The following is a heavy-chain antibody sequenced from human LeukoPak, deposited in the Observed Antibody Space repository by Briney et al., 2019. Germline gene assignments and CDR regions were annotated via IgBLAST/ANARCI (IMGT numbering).Heavy chain of an antibody. V-gene: IGHV1-18*01. CDR2: ISTYNANT. CDR1: GYSFINSG. Sequence: ASVKVSCKASGYSFINSGISWVRQAPGQGLESMGWISTYNANTKYAQNLQGRVTMTTDTSTSTAYMELRGLRSDDTAVYYCARDHNWNPLVYWGQGTLVTVSS. D-gene: IGHD1-20*01. J-gene: IGHJ4*02. CDR3: ARDHNWNPLVY.